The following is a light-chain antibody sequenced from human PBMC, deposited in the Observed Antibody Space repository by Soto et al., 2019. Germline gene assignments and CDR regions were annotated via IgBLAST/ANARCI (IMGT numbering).Light chain of an antibody. CDR3: LQHNTYPWS. CDR1: LAIRND. Sequence: DLQMTQSPSSLSASVGDRVTITCRASLAIRNDLGWYQQKQGKAPKRLIYAASSLQSGVPSRFSGSGSGTEFTLTISTLQPEDFAPYYCLQHNTYPWSFGQGTKVEIK. CDR2: AAS. J-gene: IGKJ1*01. V-gene: IGKV1-17*01.